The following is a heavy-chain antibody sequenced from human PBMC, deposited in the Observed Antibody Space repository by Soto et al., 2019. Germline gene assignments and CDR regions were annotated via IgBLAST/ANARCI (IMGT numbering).Heavy chain of an antibody. CDR2: ISSNGGSI. CDR3: VKGYGSGTYYVEYFDY. D-gene: IGHD3-10*01. CDR1: GLAFYGFA. Sequence: GSLRLSCSASGLAFYGFAMHWVRQAPGTGLEYVAAISSNGGSIYYVDSVKGRFTISRDNSKSTLYLQMSSLRPEDTAVYYCVKGYGSGTYYVEYFDYWGQGTLVTVSS. J-gene: IGHJ4*02. V-gene: IGHV3-64D*06.